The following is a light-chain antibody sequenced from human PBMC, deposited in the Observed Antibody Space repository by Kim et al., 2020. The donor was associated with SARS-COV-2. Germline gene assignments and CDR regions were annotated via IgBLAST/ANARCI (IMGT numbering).Light chain of an antibody. V-gene: IGKV1-5*03. CDR2: QAS. J-gene: IGKJ2*01. CDR1: QIINTY. Sequence: SASVGDRVTITCRASQIINTYLAWYQQKPGKAPNRLIYQASSLQIGVPSRFSGSGSGAEFTLTISSLQPDDFATYYCQHYIRFPYTFGQGTKLEI. CDR3: QHYIRFPYT.